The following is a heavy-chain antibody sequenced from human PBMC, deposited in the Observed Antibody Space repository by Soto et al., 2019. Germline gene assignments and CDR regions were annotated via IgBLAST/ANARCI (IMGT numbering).Heavy chain of an antibody. Sequence: EVQLLESGGGLVQPGGSLSLSCAASGLTFSNYAMSWVRQAPGKGLEWVPTIRGAGGATFYADTEKGRFTISRDNSKSTLLLQLNSLRAEDTAIYYCAKDHGTYASVGGDYWGQGTLVTVSS. CDR3: AKDHGTYASVGGDY. J-gene: IGHJ4*02. CDR2: IRGAGGAT. D-gene: IGHD1-26*01. V-gene: IGHV3-23*01. CDR1: GLTFSNYA.